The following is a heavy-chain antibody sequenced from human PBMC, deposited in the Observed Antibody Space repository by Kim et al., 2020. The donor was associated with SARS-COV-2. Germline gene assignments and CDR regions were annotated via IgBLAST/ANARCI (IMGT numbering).Heavy chain of an antibody. CDR1: GFTFSGYW. Sequence: GGSLRLSCAASGFTFSGYWMHWVRQAPGKGLVWVSRINGDGSDTIYADSVKGRLTISRDNATNTLYLQMNSLRAEDTAVYYCARGNYHGMDVWGQGTTVT. V-gene: IGHV3-74*01. CDR3: ARGNYHGMDV. J-gene: IGHJ6*02. CDR2: INGDGSDT.